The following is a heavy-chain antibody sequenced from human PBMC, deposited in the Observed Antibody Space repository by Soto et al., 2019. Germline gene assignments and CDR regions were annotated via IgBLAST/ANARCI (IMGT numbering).Heavy chain of an antibody. J-gene: IGHJ4*02. D-gene: IGHD1-26*01. Sequence: QITLKESGPTLVKPTQTLTLTCTFSGFSLSTRGVAVGWIRQPPGKALEWLGIMYWDDDKRYSPYLKSKLTITKDTSQNQVVLTMTNIDPDDTVTYYCAHRPQVETFYFDCWGQGTLVTVSS. CDR1: GFSLSTRGVA. CDR2: MYWDDDK. CDR3: AHRPQVETFYFDC. V-gene: IGHV2-5*02.